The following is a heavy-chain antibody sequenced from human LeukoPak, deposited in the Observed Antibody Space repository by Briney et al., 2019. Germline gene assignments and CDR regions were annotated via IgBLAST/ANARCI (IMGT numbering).Heavy chain of an antibody. CDR3: ARDIVVVPAAGFDY. V-gene: IGHV3-7*01. CDR2: IKRDGSEK. J-gene: IGHJ4*02. D-gene: IGHD2-2*01. Sequence: GGSLRLSCAASGSTFSSYWMSWVRQAPGKGLEWVANIKRDGSEKYYVDSVKGRFTISRDNAKNSLYLQMNSLRAEDTAVYYCARDIVVVPAAGFDYWGQGTLVTVSS. CDR1: GSTFSSYW.